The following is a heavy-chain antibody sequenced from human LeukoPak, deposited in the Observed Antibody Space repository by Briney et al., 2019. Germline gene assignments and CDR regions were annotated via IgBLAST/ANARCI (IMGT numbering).Heavy chain of an antibody. D-gene: IGHD1-7*01. CDR2: INPNSGGT. CDR1: GYTFTGYY. CDR3: ARDLPWNYWFDP. J-gene: IGHJ5*02. Sequence: ASVKVSCKASGYTFTGYYMHWVRQAPGQGLEWMGWINPNSGGTNYAQKFQGRVTMTRDTSISTAYMELSRLRSNDTAVYYCARDLPWNYWFDPWGQGTLVTVSS. V-gene: IGHV1-2*02.